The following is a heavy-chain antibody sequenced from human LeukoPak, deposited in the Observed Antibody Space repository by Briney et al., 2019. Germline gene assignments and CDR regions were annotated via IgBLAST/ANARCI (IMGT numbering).Heavy chain of an antibody. CDR1: GFTFSSYS. D-gene: IGHD1-26*01. J-gene: IGHJ4*02. V-gene: IGHV3-21*04. CDR3: ARDEVGATSFYY. Sequence: GGSLRLSCAASGFTFSSYSMNWVRQAPGKGLEWVSSISSSSSYIYYADSVKGRFTISRDNAKNSLYLQMNSLRAEDTALYYCARDEVGATSFYYWGQGTLVTVFS. CDR2: ISSSSSYI.